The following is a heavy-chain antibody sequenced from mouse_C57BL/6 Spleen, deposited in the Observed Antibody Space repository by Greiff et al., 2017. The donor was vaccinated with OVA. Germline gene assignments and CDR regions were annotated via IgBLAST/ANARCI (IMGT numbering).Heavy chain of an antibody. V-gene: IGHV5-4*01. J-gene: IGHJ2*01. CDR2: ISDGGSYT. CDR3: ARDEDYYGSRNFDY. D-gene: IGHD1-1*01. CDR1: GFTFSSYA. Sequence: EVQLVESGGGLVKPGGSLKLSCAASGFTFSSYAMSWVRQTPEKRLEWVATISDGGSYTYYPDNVKGRFTISRYNAKNNLYLQMSHLKSEDTAMYYCARDEDYYGSRNFDYWGQDTTLTVSS.